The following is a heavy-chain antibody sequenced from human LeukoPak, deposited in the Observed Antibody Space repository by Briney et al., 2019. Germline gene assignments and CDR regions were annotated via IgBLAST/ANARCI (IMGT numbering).Heavy chain of an antibody. V-gene: IGHV3-23*01. J-gene: IGHJ4*02. D-gene: IGHD1-14*01. CDR2: ITGDGTRT. CDR3: ASRPRADMGPLDF. Sequence: GGTLRLSCAASGFTFSSCAMTWVRQAPGKGLEWVASITGDGTRTYYTDSVKGRFTISRDNSKNTLYLQMNSLRADETAIYYCASRPRADMGPLDFWGQGTLVTVST. CDR1: GFTFSSCA.